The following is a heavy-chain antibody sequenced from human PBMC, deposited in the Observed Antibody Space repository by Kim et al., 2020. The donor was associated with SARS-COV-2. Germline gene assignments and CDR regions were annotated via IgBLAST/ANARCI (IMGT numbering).Heavy chain of an antibody. CDR3: VTYDGSGRSH. V-gene: IGHV3-53*01. J-gene: IGHJ1*01. CDR2: IYTNGRP. CDR1: GLSVNDRY. D-gene: IGHD3-22*01. Sequence: GGSLRLSCAVSGLSVNDRYMSWVRQAPGKGLEWVSGIYTNGRPKYAEAVKGRVFISRDTSKNRLYLQVNTLRVVDTAIYYCVTYDGSGRSHWGQGTPVTVSS.